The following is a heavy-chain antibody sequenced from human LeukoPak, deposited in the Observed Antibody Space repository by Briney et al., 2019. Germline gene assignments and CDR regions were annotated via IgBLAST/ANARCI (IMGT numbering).Heavy chain of an antibody. Sequence: GGSLRLSCVASGFMFSNYAMHWVRQAPGKGLEWVAVISYDGNLKHYGDSVQGRFTISRDNAKNSLYLQMNSLRAEDTAVYYCAREGGYGDYASGYWGQGTLVTVSS. J-gene: IGHJ4*02. CDR2: ISYDGNLK. D-gene: IGHD4-17*01. CDR3: AREGGYGDYASGY. V-gene: IGHV3-30*03. CDR1: GFMFSNYA.